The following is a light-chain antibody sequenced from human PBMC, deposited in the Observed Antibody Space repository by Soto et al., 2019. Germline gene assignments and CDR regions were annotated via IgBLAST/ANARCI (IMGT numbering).Light chain of an antibody. CDR1: QSVRSY. J-gene: IGKJ4*01. V-gene: IGKV1-39*01. CDR2: ASS. Sequence: DIQMTQSPSSVSASVGDRVTIACRAGQSVRSYLNWYQQKPGKAPNLLIYASSTLQSGVPSRFSGGGSATEFTLTISSLQPEDFATYYCQQSYTSPLTFGGGTKVEI. CDR3: QQSYTSPLT.